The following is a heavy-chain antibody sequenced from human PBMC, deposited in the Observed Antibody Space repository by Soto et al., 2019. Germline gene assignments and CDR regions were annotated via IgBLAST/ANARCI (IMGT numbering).Heavy chain of an antibody. D-gene: IGHD2-8*01. Sequence: GGSLRLSCAVSGFTFGTYAMHWVRQAPGKGLEWVAVIYYDGSNRYYGDAVKGRFTISRDNSKSTLYLQMSSPRAEDTAVYYCARAFCTNGVCYYFFDYWGHGTLVTVPQ. J-gene: IGHJ4*01. CDR3: ARAFCTNGVCYYFFDY. CDR1: GFTFGTYA. V-gene: IGHV3-33*01. CDR2: IYYDGSNR.